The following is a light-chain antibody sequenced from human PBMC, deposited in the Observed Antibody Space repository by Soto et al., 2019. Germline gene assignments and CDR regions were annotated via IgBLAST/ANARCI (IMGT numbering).Light chain of an antibody. Sequence: QSVLTQPASVSGSPGQSITISCTGTSSDVGRYNLVSWFQQHPGKAPKLMIYGVSERPSGVSNRFSGSKSGNMASLTISGLQAEDEADYYCCSYAASSTFEGYVFGTGTRSPS. CDR1: SSDVGRYNL. CDR2: GVS. CDR3: CSYAASSTFEGYV. J-gene: IGLJ1*01. V-gene: IGLV2-23*02.